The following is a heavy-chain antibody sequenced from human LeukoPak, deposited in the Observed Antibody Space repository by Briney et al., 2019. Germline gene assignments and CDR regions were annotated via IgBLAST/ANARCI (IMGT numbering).Heavy chain of an antibody. V-gene: IGHV3-7*01. CDR3: AKLLRDATIYDS. Sequence: GGSLRLSCAASGFTFSRYWMSWVGKAPGKGLEWVASINQDESAKFYVDSVKGRFTISRDNAKNTLFLQMNSLRAEDTAFYYCAKLLRDATIYDSWGHGALVTVSS. J-gene: IGHJ5*01. CDR2: INQDESAK. D-gene: IGHD5-24*01. CDR1: GFTFSRYW.